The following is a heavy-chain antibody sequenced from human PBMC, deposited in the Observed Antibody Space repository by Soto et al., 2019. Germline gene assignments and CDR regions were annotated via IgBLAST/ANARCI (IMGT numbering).Heavy chain of an antibody. D-gene: IGHD4-17*01. J-gene: IGHJ4*02. V-gene: IGHV4-39*01. CDR1: GDSISSSTYY. Sequence: SETLSLTCTVSGDSISSSTYYWGWIRQPPGKGLEWIATIFSTGTTHYNPSLQSRVTISVDTSKNQFSLNLSSVTAADTAVYYCARHDYGDGFDYWGQGTLVTVSS. CDR3: ARHDYGDGFDY. CDR2: IFSTGTT.